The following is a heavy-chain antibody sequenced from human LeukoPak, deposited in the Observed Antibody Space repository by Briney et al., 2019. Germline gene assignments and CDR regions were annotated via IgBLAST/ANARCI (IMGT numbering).Heavy chain of an antibody. J-gene: IGHJ6*03. CDR2: IRYDGSNK. CDR3: AKGSGYEARYYYYCMDV. V-gene: IGHV3-30*02. D-gene: IGHD5-12*01. Sequence: PGGSLRLSCAASGFTFSSYGMHWVRQAPGKGLEWVAFIRYDGSNKYYADSVKGRFTISRDNSKNTLYLHVNSLRPEDTAVYYCAKGSGYEARYYYYCMDVWGKGTTVTISS. CDR1: GFTFSSYG.